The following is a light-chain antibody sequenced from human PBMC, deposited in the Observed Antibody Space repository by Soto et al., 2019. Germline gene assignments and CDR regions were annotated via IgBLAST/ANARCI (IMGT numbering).Light chain of an antibody. Sequence: DIQMTQSPSTLSASVGDRVTITCRASQSISYYLAWYQQKPGEAPKLLIYKASILESGVPSRFSGSGSGTEFTLTISSLQPDDSAIYYCQYFYSYSYTFGQGTKLEIK. CDR2: KAS. J-gene: IGKJ2*01. CDR3: QYFYSYSYT. CDR1: QSISYY. V-gene: IGKV1-5*03.